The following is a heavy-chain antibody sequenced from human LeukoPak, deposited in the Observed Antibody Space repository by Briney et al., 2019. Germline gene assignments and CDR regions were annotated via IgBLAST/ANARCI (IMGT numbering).Heavy chain of an antibody. CDR3: ARVVKNGYSYGYHFDY. D-gene: IGHD5-18*01. V-gene: IGHV4-31*03. J-gene: IGHJ4*02. CDR1: GGSISSGGYY. CDR2: IYYSGST. Sequence: SQTLSLTCTVSGGSISSGGYYWSWIRQHPGKGLEWIGYIYYSGSTYYNPSLKSRVTISVDTSKNQFSLKLSSVTAADTAVYYCARVVKNGYSYGYHFDYWGQGTLVTVSS.